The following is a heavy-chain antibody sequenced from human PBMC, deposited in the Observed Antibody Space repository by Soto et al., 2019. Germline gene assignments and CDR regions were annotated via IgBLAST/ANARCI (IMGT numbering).Heavy chain of an antibody. D-gene: IGHD5-18*01. V-gene: IGHV4-39*02. CDR3: ARSQVHTAMVI. Sequence: SETLSLTCTVSGGSISTSRFYWGWIRQPPGKGLEWIGSIYYSGTTYYNPSLESRVTISIDTSKNHFSLKLSSVTAADTAVYYCARSQVHTAMVIWGQVTPVTVS. CDR1: GGSISTSRFY. J-gene: IGHJ4*02. CDR2: IYYSGTT.